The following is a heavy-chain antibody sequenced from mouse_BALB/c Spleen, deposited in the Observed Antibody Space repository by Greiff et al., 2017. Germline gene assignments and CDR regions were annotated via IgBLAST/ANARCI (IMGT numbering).Heavy chain of an antibody. J-gene: IGHJ4*01. D-gene: IGHD2-14*01. CDR3: ARWDRYDYAMDY. V-gene: IGHV1-4*01. CDR2: INPSSGYT. Sequence: VKLQESGAELARPGASVKMSCKASGYTFTSYTMHWVKQRPGQGLEWIGYINPSSGYTNYNQKFKDKATLTADKSSSTAYMQLSSLTSEDSAVYYCARWDRYDYAMDYWGQGTSVTVSS. CDR1: GYTFTSYT.